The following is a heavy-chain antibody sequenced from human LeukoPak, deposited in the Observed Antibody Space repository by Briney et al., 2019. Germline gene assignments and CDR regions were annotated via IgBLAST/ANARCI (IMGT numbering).Heavy chain of an antibody. CDR1: GGTFSSYD. CDR2: ITPMFGTP. J-gene: IGHJ4*02. Sequence: ASVTVSCKASGGTFSSYDISWVRQAPGQGLEWMGGITPMFGTPNYAQKFQGRVTITADESTSTVYMELSSLRSEDTAVYYCARGWLAETTVVTPYNYWGQGTLVAVSS. V-gene: IGHV1-69*13. D-gene: IGHD4-23*01. CDR3: ARGWLAETTVVTPYNY.